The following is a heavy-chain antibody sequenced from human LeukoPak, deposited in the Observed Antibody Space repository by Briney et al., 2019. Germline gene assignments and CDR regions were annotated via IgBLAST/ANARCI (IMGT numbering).Heavy chain of an antibody. Sequence: GGSLRLSCAASGFTFSNYAMSWVRQAPGKGLEWVSSITSGGDTYNADSVKGRFTISRDNSKKTLYLQMNSLRAEDTGVYYCAREPSSSTFFDYWGQGTLVTVSS. CDR3: AREPSSSTFFDY. V-gene: IGHV3-23*01. CDR1: GFTFSNYA. D-gene: IGHD6-13*01. J-gene: IGHJ4*02. CDR2: ITSGGDT.